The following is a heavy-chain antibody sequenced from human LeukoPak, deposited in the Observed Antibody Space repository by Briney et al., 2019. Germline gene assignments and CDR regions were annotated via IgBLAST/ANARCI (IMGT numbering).Heavy chain of an antibody. CDR3: ARNGGGLDY. D-gene: IGHD3-16*01. Sequence: GGSMRLSRAASEFTFSSYDIIWFRQAPGKGLEWVSWITGSGGAVKYTDSVKGRFTISRDNAKKSVYLQMNSLRVEDTAVYYCARNGGGLDYWGQGTLVTVSS. CDR2: ITGSGGAV. J-gene: IGHJ4*02. CDR1: EFTFSSYD. V-gene: IGHV3-48*03.